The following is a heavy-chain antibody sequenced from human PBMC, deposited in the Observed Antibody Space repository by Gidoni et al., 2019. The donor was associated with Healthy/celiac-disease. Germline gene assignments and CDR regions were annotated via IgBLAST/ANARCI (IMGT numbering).Heavy chain of an antibody. D-gene: IGHD4-17*01. CDR2: IIPIFGTA. CDR3: ARVARGDYGDTNSFDY. Sequence: QVQLVQSGAEVKKPGSSVKVSCKASGGTFSSYAISWVRQAPGQGLEWMGGIIPIFGTANYAQKFQGRVTITADKSTSTAYMELSSLRSEDTAVYYCARVARGDYGDTNSFDYWGQGTLVTVSS. J-gene: IGHJ4*02. CDR1: GGTFSSYA. V-gene: IGHV1-69*06.